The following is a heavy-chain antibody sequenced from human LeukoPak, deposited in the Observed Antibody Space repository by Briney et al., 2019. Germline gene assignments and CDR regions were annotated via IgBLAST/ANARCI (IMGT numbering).Heavy chain of an antibody. V-gene: IGHV4-30-4*01. CDR2: FYYSGST. J-gene: IGHJ4*02. Sequence: SQTLSLTCTVSGGSISSGDYYWGWIRQPPGKGLEWGGYFYYSGSTYYSRSLKSRVTISLDTSKNQFSLKVSSVTAADTAVYYCARGGNYGDYDGYFDYWGQGTLVTVSS. D-gene: IGHD4-17*01. CDR3: ARGGNYGDYDGYFDY. CDR1: GGSISSGDYY.